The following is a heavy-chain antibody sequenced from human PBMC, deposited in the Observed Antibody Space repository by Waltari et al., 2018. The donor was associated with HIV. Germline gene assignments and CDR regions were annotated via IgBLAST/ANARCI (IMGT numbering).Heavy chain of an antibody. CDR3: ARVRASSGWSPLGY. Sequence: QVQLQESGPGLVKPSETLSLTCTVSGGSISGYYWSWIRQPPGKGLQWIGYVYYTGSTNYDPSLISRVTISVDTSKNQFSLKMSSVTAADTAVYYCARVRASSGWSPLGYWGQGILVTVSS. CDR1: GGSISGYY. CDR2: VYYTGST. J-gene: IGHJ4*02. D-gene: IGHD6-19*01. V-gene: IGHV4-59*01.